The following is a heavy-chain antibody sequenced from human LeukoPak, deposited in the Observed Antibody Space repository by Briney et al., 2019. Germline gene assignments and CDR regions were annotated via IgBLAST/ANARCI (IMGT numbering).Heavy chain of an antibody. CDR1: GLIFSHYG. CDR2: IWYDGSKK. V-gene: IGHV3-33*01. CDR3: TVWSGSSYLEYLQH. J-gene: IGHJ1*01. Sequence: PGTSLRLSCAASGLIFSHYGMHWVRQSPGKWLDWVALIWYDGSKKYYADSVKGRFTISRDNAKDTLYLQMDSLRVEDTAVYYCTVWSGSSYLEYLQHWGQGTLVSVSA. D-gene: IGHD1-26*01.